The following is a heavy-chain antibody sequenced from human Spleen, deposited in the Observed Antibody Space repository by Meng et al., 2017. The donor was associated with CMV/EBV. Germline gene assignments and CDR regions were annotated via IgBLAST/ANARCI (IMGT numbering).Heavy chain of an antibody. Sequence: GESLKISCAASGFTVSNNYMNWVRQAPGKGLEWVSVIYTSGSTYHADSVKGRFTIARDNSKNTLYLQMNSLRAEDTAVYYCARDPGQSSDAFDIWGQGTMVTVSS. CDR3: ARDPGQSSDAFDI. D-gene: IGHD3-10*01. CDR1: GFTVSNNY. CDR2: IYTSGST. V-gene: IGHV3-53*01. J-gene: IGHJ3*02.